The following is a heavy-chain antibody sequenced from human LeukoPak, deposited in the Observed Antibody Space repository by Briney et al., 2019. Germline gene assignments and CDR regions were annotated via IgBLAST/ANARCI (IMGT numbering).Heavy chain of an antibody. CDR2: ISYDGSNK. CDR1: GFTFSSYG. D-gene: IGHD3-10*01. CDR3: AKDLSGSGSYLGL. J-gene: IGHJ4*02. Sequence: GGSLRLSCAASGFTFSSYGMHWVRQAPGKGLEWVAFISYDGSNKYYADSVKGRFTISRDNSKNTLYLQMNSLRAEDTAVYYCAKDLSGSGSYLGLWGQGTLVTVSS. V-gene: IGHV3-30*18.